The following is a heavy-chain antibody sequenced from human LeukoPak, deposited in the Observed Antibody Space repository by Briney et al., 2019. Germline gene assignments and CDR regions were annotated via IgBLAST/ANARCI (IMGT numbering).Heavy chain of an antibody. Sequence: AGSLSLYXSASGFTFSSYGMHWVRHAPGKGRGWGALIRGGGSNNYYADSVKGRFIISRDNSKNTLYLQMNSLRAEDTAVYYCAKDHSTHYYGSGTYGPRGYSDYWGQGTLVTVSS. CDR2: IRGGGSNN. J-gene: IGHJ4*02. CDR1: GFTFSSYG. V-gene: IGHV3-30*02. CDR3: AKDHSTHYYGSGTYGPRGYSDY. D-gene: IGHD3-10*01.